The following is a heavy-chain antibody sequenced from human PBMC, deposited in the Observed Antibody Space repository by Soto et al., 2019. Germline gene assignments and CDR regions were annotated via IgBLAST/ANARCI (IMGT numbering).Heavy chain of an antibody. CDR3: ARESRGDFWSGYFVEYYYYGMDV. V-gene: IGHV4-31*03. Sequence: PSETLSLTCTVSGGSISSGGYYWSWIRQHPGKGLEWIGYIYYSGSTYYNPPLKSRVTISVDTSKNQFSLKLSSVTAADTAVYYCARESRGDFWSGYFVEYYYYGMDVWGQGTTVTVSS. D-gene: IGHD3-3*01. CDR2: IYYSGST. J-gene: IGHJ6*02. CDR1: GGSISSGGYY.